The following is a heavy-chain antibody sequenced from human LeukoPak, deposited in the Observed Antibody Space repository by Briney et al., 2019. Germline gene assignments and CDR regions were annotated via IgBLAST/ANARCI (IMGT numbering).Heavy chain of an antibody. CDR1: GFTFSSYS. D-gene: IGHD4-17*01. J-gene: IGHJ6*03. CDR2: ISSSSSYI. Sequence: GGSLRLSCAASGFTFSSYSMNWVRQAPGKGLEWVSSISSSSSYIYYADSVKGRFTISRDNAKNSLYLQMNSLRAEDTAVYYCARQDYGDYVGYYYYMDVWGKGTTVTVSS. V-gene: IGHV3-21*01. CDR3: ARQDYGDYVGYYYYMDV.